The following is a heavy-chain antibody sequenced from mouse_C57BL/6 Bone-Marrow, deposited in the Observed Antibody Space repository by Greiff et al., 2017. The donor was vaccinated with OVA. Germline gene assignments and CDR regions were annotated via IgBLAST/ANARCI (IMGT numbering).Heavy chain of an antibody. CDR3: ARDRFTTVVAKGFDY. CDR2: ISYDGSN. J-gene: IGHJ2*01. CDR1: GYSITSGYY. V-gene: IGHV3-6*01. D-gene: IGHD1-1*01. Sequence: EVQVVESGPGLVKPSQSLSLTCSVTGYSITSGYYWNWIRQFPGNKLEWMGYISYDGSNNYNPSLKNRISITRDTSKNQFFLKLKSVTTEDTATYYCARDRFTTVVAKGFDYWGQGTTLTVST.